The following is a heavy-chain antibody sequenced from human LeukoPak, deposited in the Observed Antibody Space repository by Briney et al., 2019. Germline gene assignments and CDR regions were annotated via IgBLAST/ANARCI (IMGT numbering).Heavy chain of an antibody. V-gene: IGHV3-23*01. J-gene: IGHJ6*04. Sequence: GGSLRLSCAASGFTFTNSALSWVRQAPGKGLQWVSDISGSGGSTYYADSVKGRFTISRDNSKNTLYLQMNSLRAEDTAVYYCAELGITMIGGVWGKGTTVTISS. D-gene: IGHD3-10*02. CDR1: GFTFTNSA. CDR3: AELGITMIGGV. CDR2: ISGSGGST.